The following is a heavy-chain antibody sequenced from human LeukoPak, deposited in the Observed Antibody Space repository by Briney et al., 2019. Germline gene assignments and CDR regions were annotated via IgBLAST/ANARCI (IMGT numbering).Heavy chain of an antibody. D-gene: IGHD2-21*02. Sequence: ASVKVSCKVSGYTLTELSMHWVRQAPGKGLEWMGGFDPEDGETIYAQKFQGRVTMTEDTSTDTAYIELSSLRSEDTAVYYCATLYCGGDCYRDYWGQGTLVTVSS. J-gene: IGHJ4*02. CDR2: FDPEDGET. CDR1: GYTLTELS. V-gene: IGHV1-24*01. CDR3: ATLYCGGDCYRDY.